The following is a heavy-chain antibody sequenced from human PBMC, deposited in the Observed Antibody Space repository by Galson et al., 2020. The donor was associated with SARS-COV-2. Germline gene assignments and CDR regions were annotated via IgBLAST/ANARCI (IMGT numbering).Heavy chain of an antibody. CDR1: GFTFSSYS. CDR3: AREGSSWYGQGYFDY. D-gene: IGHD6-13*01. V-gene: IGHV3-21*01. J-gene: IGHJ4*02. CDR2: ISSSSSYI. Sequence: GESLKISCAASGFTFSSYSMNWVRQAPGKGLEWVSSISSSSSYIYYADSVKGRFTISRDNAKNSLYLQMNSLRAEDTAVYYCAREGSSWYGQGYFDYWGQGTLVTVSS.